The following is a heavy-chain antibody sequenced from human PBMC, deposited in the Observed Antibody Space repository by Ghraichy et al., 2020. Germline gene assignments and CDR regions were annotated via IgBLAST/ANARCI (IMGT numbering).Heavy chain of an antibody. Sequence: SETLSLTCTVSGGSISSSSYYWGWIRQPPGKGLEWIGSIYYSGSTYYNPSLKSRVTISVDTSKNQFSLKLSSVTAADTAVYYCASGEEAAAGTGDAFDIWGQGTMVTVSS. CDR1: GGSISSSSYY. D-gene: IGHD6-13*01. CDR2: IYYSGST. J-gene: IGHJ3*02. V-gene: IGHV4-39*07. CDR3: ASGEEAAAGTGDAFDI.